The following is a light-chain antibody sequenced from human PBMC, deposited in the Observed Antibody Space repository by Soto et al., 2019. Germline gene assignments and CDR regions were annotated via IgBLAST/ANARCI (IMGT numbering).Light chain of an antibody. CDR3: QQSYSTPLT. CDR2: AAS. V-gene: IGKV1-39*01. CDR1: QSISSY. Sequence: DIQMTQSPSSLSASLGESVTITCRASQSISSYLNWYQQKPGKPPKLLIYAASSLQSGVPSRFSGSGSGTDFTLTISSLQPEDFATYYCQQSYSTPLTFGGGTKVEIK. J-gene: IGKJ4*01.